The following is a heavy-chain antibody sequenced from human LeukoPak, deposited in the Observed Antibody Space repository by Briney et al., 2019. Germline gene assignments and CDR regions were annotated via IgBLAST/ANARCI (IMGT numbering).Heavy chain of an antibody. CDR1: GFTFSSYS. CDR2: ISSSSSYI. V-gene: IGHV3-21*01. J-gene: IGHJ4*02. CDR3: ARVRSGSYYSELDY. Sequence: GGSLRLSCAASGFTFSSYSMTWVRQAPGKGLEWVSSISSSSSYIYYADSVKGRFTISRDNAKNSLYLQMNSLRAEDTAVYYCARVRSGSYYSELDYWGQGTLVTVSS. D-gene: IGHD1-26*01.